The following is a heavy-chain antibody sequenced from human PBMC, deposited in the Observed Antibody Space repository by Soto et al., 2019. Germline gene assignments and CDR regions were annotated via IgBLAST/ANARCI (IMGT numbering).Heavy chain of an antibody. Sequence: SETLSLTCTVSGGSISSSSYYWGWIRQPPGKGLEWIGSIYYSGSTYYNPSPKSRVTISVDTSKNQFSLKLSSVTAADTAVYYCARPMDPWVTRESGFDYWGQRTLVIVSS. D-gene: IGHD4-17*01. CDR3: ARPMDPWVTRESGFDY. V-gene: IGHV4-39*01. J-gene: IGHJ4*02. CDR2: IYYSGST. CDR1: GGSISSSSYY.